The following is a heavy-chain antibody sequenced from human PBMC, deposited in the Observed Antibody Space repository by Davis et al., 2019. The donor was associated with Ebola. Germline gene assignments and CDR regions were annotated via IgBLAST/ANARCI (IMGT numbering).Heavy chain of an antibody. Sequence: GESLKISCAASGFTFSSYWMSWVRQAPGKGLEWVANIKQDGSEKYYVDSVKGRFTISRDNAKNSLYLQMNSLRAEDTAVYYCARDKDYYDSSGYSYYFDYWGQGTLVTVSS. V-gene: IGHV3-7*01. CDR1: GFTFSSYW. CDR3: ARDKDYYDSSGYSYYFDY. D-gene: IGHD3-22*01. CDR2: IKQDGSEK. J-gene: IGHJ4*02.